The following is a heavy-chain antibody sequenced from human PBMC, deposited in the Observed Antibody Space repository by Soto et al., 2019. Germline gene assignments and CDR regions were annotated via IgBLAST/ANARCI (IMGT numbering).Heavy chain of an antibody. CDR1: GYTFTSYA. D-gene: IGHD1-26*01. Sequence: QVQLVQSGAEVKKPGASVKVSCKASGYTFTSYAMHWVRQAPGLRLEWMGWINAGNGNTKYSQKFQGRVTITRDTSASTAYMELSSLRSEDTAVYYCARDLGVGAASDYWGQGTLVTVSS. V-gene: IGHV1-3*01. J-gene: IGHJ4*02. CDR2: INAGNGNT. CDR3: ARDLGVGAASDY.